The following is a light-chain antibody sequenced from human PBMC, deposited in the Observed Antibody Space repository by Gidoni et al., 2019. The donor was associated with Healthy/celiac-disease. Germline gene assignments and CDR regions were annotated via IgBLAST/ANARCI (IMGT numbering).Light chain of an antibody. CDR1: QSVSSY. J-gene: IGKJ4*01. CDR3: QQRSNWPGLT. CDR2: DAS. V-gene: IGKV3-11*01. Sequence: EIVLTQSPATLSLSPGERATLSCRASQSVSSYLAWYQQKPGQAPRLLIYDASNRATGIPARFSGSGSGTDFTLTISSLEPEDFAVYYCQQRSNWPGLTFGGGTMVEIK.